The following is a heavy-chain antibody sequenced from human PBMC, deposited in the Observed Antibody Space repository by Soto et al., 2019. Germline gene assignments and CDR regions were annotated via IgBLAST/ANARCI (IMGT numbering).Heavy chain of an antibody. CDR3: ARDRDSSSWSMPLYYYYGMDV. CDR1: GFTFSSYS. D-gene: IGHD6-13*01. J-gene: IGHJ6*02. V-gene: IGHV3-21*01. CDR2: ISSSSSYI. Sequence: GGSLRLSCAASGFTFSSYSMNWVRQAPGKGLEWVSSISSSSSYIYYADSVKGRFTISRDNAKNSLYLQMNSLRAEDTAVYYCARDRDSSSWSMPLYYYYGMDVWGQGTTVTVSS.